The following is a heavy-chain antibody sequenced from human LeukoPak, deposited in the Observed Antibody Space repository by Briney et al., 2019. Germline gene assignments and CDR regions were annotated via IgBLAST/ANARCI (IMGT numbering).Heavy chain of an antibody. CDR3: ARENHGSSGYYYYFDY. V-gene: IGHV1-46*01. CDR1: GYTFTSYY. J-gene: IGHJ4*02. Sequence: ASVKVSCKASGYTFTSYYMHWVRQAPGQGLEWMGIINPSGGSTSYAQKFQGRVTMTRDMSTSTVYMELSSLRSEDTAVYYCARENHGSSGYYYYFDYWGQGTLVTVSS. D-gene: IGHD3-22*01. CDR2: INPSGGST.